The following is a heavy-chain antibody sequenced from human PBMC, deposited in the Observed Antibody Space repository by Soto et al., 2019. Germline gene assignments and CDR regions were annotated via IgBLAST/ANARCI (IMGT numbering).Heavy chain of an antibody. J-gene: IGHJ4*02. CDR1: GGSISSGDYY. V-gene: IGHV4-30-4*01. D-gene: IGHD7-27*01. CDR3: ARRPRGKLGIRPFDY. Sequence: QVQLQESGPGLVKPSQTLSLTCTVSGGSISSGDYYWSWIRQPPGKGLEWIGYIYYSGSTYYNPSLKRRVTISVDTSKNQFSLKLSSVTAADTTVYYCARRPRGKLGIRPFDYWGQGTLVTVSS. CDR2: IYYSGST.